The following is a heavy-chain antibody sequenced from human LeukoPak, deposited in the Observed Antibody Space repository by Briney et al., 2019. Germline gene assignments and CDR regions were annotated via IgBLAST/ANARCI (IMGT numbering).Heavy chain of an antibody. Sequence: GGSLRLSCAASGFTFSNAWMSWVRRAPGKGLEWVGRIKSKTDGGTTDYAAPVKGRFTISRDDLKNTLYLQMSSLKTEDTAVYYCTTAHIVVVPAAGTYYYYYYMDVWGKGTTVTVSS. J-gene: IGHJ6*03. CDR3: TTAHIVVVPAAGTYYYYYYMDV. CDR1: GFTFSNAW. V-gene: IGHV3-15*01. CDR2: IKSKTDGGTT. D-gene: IGHD2-2*01.